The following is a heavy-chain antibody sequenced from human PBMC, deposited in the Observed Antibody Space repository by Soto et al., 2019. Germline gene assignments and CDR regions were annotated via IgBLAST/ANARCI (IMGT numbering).Heavy chain of an antibody. D-gene: IGHD3-10*01. CDR1: GFTFSGSA. CDR3: TRLYGSGSYYQTFDY. CDR2: IRSKAYSYAT. Sequence: EVQLVESGGGLVQPGGSLKLSCAASGFTFSGSAMHWVRQASGKGLEWVGRIRSKAYSYATAYAGSVKGRFTISRDDSKNTAYLQMNSLKTEDTAVYYCTRLYGSGSYYQTFDYWGQGTLVTVSS. V-gene: IGHV3-73*02. J-gene: IGHJ4*02.